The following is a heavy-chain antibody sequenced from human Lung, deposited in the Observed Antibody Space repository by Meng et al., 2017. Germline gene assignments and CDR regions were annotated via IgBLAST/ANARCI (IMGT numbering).Heavy chain of an antibody. V-gene: IGHV3-30*04. D-gene: IGHD3-16*01. CDR1: GFSFSTYP. J-gene: IGHJ3*02. CDR2: IAHDGYNK. Sequence: GRLVESGGGVAQPGRSLRLSCVASGFSFSTYPVHWVRQAPGKGLQWVAIIAHDGYNKDYADSVKGRFTISRDNSKNTLSLEMNDLRVEDTAVYYCTRRGNWGSAFDIWGQGTMVTVSS. CDR3: TRRGNWGSAFDI.